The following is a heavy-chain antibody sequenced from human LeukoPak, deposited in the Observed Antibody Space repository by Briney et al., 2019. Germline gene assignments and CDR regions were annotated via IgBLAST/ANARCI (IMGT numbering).Heavy chain of an antibody. CDR1: GGSFSGYY. D-gene: IGHD3-3*01. CDR3: ARLGEENTIFGVVITNYMDV. J-gene: IGHJ6*03. CDR2: INHSGST. Sequence: PSETLSLTCAVYGGSFSGYYWSWIRQPPGKGLEWIGEINHSGSTNYNPSLKSRVTISVDTSKNQFSLKLSSVTAADTAVYYCARLGEENTIFGVVITNYMDVWGKGTTVTVSS. V-gene: IGHV4-34*01.